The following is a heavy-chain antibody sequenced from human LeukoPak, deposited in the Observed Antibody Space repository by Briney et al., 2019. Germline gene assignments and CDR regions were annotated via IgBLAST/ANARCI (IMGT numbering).Heavy chain of an antibody. V-gene: IGHV1-2*02. CDR1: GYTFTGYY. J-gene: IGHJ4*02. CDR2: INPNSGGT. Sequence: ASVKVSCKASGYTFTGYYMHWVRQAPGQGLEWMGWINPNSGGTNYAQKFQGRVTMARDTSINTAYMELSRLRTDDTVVYYCARSPPTTYHCDYWGQGTLVTVSS. D-gene: IGHD1-1*01. CDR3: ARSPPTTYHCDY.